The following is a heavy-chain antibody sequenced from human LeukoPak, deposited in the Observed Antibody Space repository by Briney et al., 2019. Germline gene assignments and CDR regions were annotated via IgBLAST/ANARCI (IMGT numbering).Heavy chain of an antibody. CDR1: GYTFTSYA. V-gene: IGHV1-69*13. Sequence: SVKVSCKASGYTFTSYAMHWVRQAPGQGLEWMGGIIPIFGTANYAQKFQGRVTITADESTSTAYMELSSLRSEDTAVYYCAMAGSTSYIRAFDYWGQGTLVTVSS. CDR2: IIPIFGTA. CDR3: AMAGSTSYIRAFDY. D-gene: IGHD2-2*01. J-gene: IGHJ4*02.